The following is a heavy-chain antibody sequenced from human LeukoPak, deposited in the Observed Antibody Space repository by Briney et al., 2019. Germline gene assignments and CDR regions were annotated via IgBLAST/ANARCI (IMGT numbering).Heavy chain of an antibody. D-gene: IGHD6-13*01. CDR2: INHSGST. Sequence: SETLSLTCAVYGGSFSGYYWSWIRQPPGKGLEWIGEINHSGSTNYNPSLKSRVTISVDTSKNQFSLKLSSVAAADTAVYYCARPSSWYRYFDYWGQGTLVTVSS. CDR1: GGSFSGYY. J-gene: IGHJ4*02. V-gene: IGHV4-34*01. CDR3: ARPSSWYRYFDY.